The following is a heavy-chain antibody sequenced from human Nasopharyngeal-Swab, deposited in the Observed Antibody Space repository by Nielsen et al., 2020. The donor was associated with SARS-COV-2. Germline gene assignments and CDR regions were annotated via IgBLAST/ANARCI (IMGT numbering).Heavy chain of an antibody. D-gene: IGHD3-3*01. Sequence: VCQAPGKGLEWVANIKQDGSEKYYVDSVKGRFTISRDNAKNSLYLQMNSLRAEDTAVYYCARNDFWSGYYKVPMDVWGKGTTVTVSS. V-gene: IGHV3-7*03. CDR3: ARNDFWSGYYKVPMDV. CDR2: IKQDGSEK. J-gene: IGHJ6*03.